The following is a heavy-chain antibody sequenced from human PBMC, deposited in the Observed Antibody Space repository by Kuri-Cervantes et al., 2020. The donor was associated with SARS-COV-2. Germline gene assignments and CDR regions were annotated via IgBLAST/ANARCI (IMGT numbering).Heavy chain of an antibody. J-gene: IGHJ6*02. D-gene: IGHD3-3*01. V-gene: IGHV4-4*07. CDR1: GGSIRGYY. CDR2: IYTSGST. Sequence: GSLRLSCTVSGGSIRGYYWSWIRQPAGKGLEWIGRIYTSGSTNYNPSLKSRVTMSVDTSKNQFSLKLSSVTAADTAVYYCARHYYDFWSGPFYGMDVWGQGTTVTVSS. CDR3: ARHYYDFWSGPFYGMDV.